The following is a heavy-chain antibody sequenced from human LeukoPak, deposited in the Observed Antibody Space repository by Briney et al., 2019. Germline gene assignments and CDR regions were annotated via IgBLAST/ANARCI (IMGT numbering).Heavy chain of an antibody. V-gene: IGHV4-59*01. CDR3: ARIRITMVRGVIMGYYFDY. CDR2: IYYSGST. D-gene: IGHD3-10*01. Sequence: SETLSLTCTVSGGSISSYYWSWIRQPPGKGLEWIGYIYYSGSTNYNPSLKSRVTISVDTSKNQFSLKLSSVTAADTVVYYCARIRITMVRGVIMGYYFDYWGQGTLVTVSS. CDR1: GGSISSYY. J-gene: IGHJ4*02.